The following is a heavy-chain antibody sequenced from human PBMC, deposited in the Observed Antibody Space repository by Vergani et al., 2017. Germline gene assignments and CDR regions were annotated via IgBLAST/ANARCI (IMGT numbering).Heavy chain of an antibody. Sequence: QVQLVESGGGVVQPGRSLRLSCAASGFTFSSYGMHWVRQAPGKGLEWVAVISYDGSNKYYADSVKGRFTISRDNSKNTLYLQMNSLRAEDTAVYYCAKDLGAVAGTSPFDYWGQGTLVTVSS. J-gene: IGHJ4*02. CDR1: GFTFSSYG. CDR2: ISYDGSNK. D-gene: IGHD6-19*01. CDR3: AKDLGAVAGTSPFDY. V-gene: IGHV3-30*18.